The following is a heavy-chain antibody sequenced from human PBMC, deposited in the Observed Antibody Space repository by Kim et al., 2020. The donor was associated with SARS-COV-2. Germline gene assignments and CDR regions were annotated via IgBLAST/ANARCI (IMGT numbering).Heavy chain of an antibody. D-gene: IGHD3-10*01. CDR1: SGSITNSDW. Sequence: SETLSLTCAVSSGSITNSDWWSWVRQSPGEGLEWIGEVYRDGSTRYNPSLKSRVTISLDRPNNKISLTLSSVTAADTAVYFCARDFIGSGSGVWGQGTLVTVPS. V-gene: IGHV4-4*02. J-gene: IGHJ4*02. CDR3: ARDFIGSGSGV. CDR2: VYRDGST.